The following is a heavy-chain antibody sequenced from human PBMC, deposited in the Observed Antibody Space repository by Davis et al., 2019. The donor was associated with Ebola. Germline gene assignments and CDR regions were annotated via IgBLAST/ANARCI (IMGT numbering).Heavy chain of an antibody. CDR1: GFTFSGSA. CDR2: IRSKTNSYAT. V-gene: IGHV3-73*01. D-gene: IGHD6-19*01. Sequence: PGGSLRLSCAASGFTFSGSAMHWVRQASGKGLEWVGRIRSKTNSYATAYAASVKGRFTISRDDSKNTAYLQMNSLKTEDTAVYYCTSSGWYFNNWYFDLWGRGTLVTVSS. CDR3: TSSGWYFNNWYFDL. J-gene: IGHJ2*01.